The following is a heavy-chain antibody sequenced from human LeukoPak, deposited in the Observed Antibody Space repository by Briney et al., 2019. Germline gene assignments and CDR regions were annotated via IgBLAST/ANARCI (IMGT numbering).Heavy chain of an antibody. V-gene: IGHV4-61*02. CDR2: IYTSGTT. CDR3: ARVIRPVRYFDWLLSGYFDY. D-gene: IGHD3-9*01. J-gene: IGHJ4*02. CDR1: GDSITSDTYS. Sequence: SQTLSLTCTLPGDSITSDTYSWSWIRQPAGMQLEWIGRIYTSGTTNYNPSLRSRVTMSVDTSKNQFSLKLSSVTAADTAVYYCARVIRPVRYFDWLLSGYFDYWGQGTLVTVSS.